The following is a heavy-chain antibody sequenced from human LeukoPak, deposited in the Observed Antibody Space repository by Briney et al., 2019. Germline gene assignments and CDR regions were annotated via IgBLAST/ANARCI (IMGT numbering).Heavy chain of an antibody. V-gene: IGHV5-51*01. CDR3: ARAADWGSVAFDI. Sequence: GESLKISCKGSGYSFTSYWIGWVRPMPGKGLEWMGMIYPGDSDTRYSPSFQGQVTISADKSTSTAYVQWSSLKASDTAMYYCARAADWGSVAFDIWGQGTMVTVSS. CDR2: IYPGDSDT. D-gene: IGHD7-27*01. J-gene: IGHJ3*02. CDR1: GYSFTSYW.